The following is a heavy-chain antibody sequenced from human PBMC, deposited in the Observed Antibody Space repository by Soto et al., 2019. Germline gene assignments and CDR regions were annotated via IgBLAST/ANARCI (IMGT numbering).Heavy chain of an antibody. CDR2: ISSSGSSTI. Sequence: GGSLRLSCAASGFTFSTYSMNWVRQAPGEGLEWVSYISSSGSSTIYYADSVKGRFTISRDNAKNSLYLQMNSLRAEDTAVYYFARGTVGSTSPYAFDIWGQGTMVTVSS. D-gene: IGHD2-2*01. CDR1: GFTFSTYS. V-gene: IGHV3-48*01. CDR3: ARGTVGSTSPYAFDI. J-gene: IGHJ3*02.